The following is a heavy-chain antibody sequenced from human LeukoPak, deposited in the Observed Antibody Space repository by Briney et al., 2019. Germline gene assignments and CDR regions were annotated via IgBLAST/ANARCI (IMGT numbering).Heavy chain of an antibody. CDR3: ARFTVTNYYFDY. Sequence: GASVKVSCKASGYTFTSYYMHWVRQAPGQGLEWMGIINPSGGSTSYAQRFQGRVTMTRDTSTSTVYMELSSLRSEDTAVYYCARFTVTNYYFDYWGQGTLVTVSS. V-gene: IGHV1-46*01. J-gene: IGHJ4*02. CDR1: GYTFTSYY. D-gene: IGHD4-17*01. CDR2: INPSGGST.